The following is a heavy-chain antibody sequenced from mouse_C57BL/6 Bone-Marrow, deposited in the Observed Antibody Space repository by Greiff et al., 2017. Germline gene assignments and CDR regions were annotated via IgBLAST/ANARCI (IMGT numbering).Heavy chain of an antibody. J-gene: IGHJ1*03. V-gene: IGHV6-3*01. CDR3: TGRYYWYIDV. CDR2: IRLKSDNYAT. CDR1: GFTFSNYW. Sequence: DVKLQESGGGLVQPGGSMKLSCVASGFTFSNYWMNWVRQSPEKGLEWVAQIRLKSDNYATHYAESVKGRFTISRDDSKSSVYLQMNNLRAEDTGIYYCTGRYYWYIDVWGTGTTVTVSS.